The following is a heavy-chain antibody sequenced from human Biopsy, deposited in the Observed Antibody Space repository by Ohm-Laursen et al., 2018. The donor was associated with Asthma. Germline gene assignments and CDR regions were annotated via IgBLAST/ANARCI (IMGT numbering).Heavy chain of an antibody. CDR2: TLTKFDIT. V-gene: IGHV1-69*04. CDR3: ARSYDTDSYPVLVLDY. J-gene: IGHJ4*02. CDR1: GGSFSNFA. Sequence: SVKVSCKASGGSFSNFAFSWVRQAPGHGLEWMGTTLTKFDITSYAEKFQGRVTITADKSTSTTYMELSRLRSEDTAVYYCARSYDTDSYPVLVLDYWGQGALVTVSS. D-gene: IGHD3-22*01.